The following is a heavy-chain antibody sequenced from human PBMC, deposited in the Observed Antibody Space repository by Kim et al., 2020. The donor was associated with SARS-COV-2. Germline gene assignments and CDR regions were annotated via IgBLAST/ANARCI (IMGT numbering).Heavy chain of an antibody. J-gene: IGHJ6*03. Sequence: SETLSLTCAVYGGSFSGYYWSWIRQPPGKGLEWIGEINHSGSTNYNPSLKSRVTISVDTSKNQFSLKLSSVTAADTAVYYCARVVYCSSTSCSYYYYYMDVWGKGTTVTVSS. V-gene: IGHV4-34*01. CDR1: GGSFSGYY. CDR3: ARVVYCSSTSCSYYYYYMDV. CDR2: INHSGST. D-gene: IGHD2-2*01.